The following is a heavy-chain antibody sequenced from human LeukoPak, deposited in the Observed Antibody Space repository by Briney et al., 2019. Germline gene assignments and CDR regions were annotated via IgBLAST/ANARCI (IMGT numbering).Heavy chain of an antibody. CDR2: ISSSSSYI. D-gene: IGHD2-2*02. Sequence: PGGSLRLSCAASGFTFSSYSMNWVRQAPGKGLEWVSSISSSSSYIYYADSVKGRFTISRDNAKNSLYLQMNSLRAEDTAVYYCARGVIVVVPAAISPWFDPWGQGTLVTVSS. CDR1: GFTFSSYS. V-gene: IGHV3-21*01. CDR3: ARGVIVVVPAAISPWFDP. J-gene: IGHJ5*02.